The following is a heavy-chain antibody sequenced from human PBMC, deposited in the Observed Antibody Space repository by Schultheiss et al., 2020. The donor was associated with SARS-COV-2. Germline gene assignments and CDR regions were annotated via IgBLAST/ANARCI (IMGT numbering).Heavy chain of an antibody. CDR3: AKGAGENSNFES. CDR2: ISGSGGST. Sequence: GGSLRLSCAASGFTFSSYAMSWVRQAPVKGLEWVSAISGSGGSTYYADSVKGRFTISRDNSKDTVYLQMNSLRADDTAIYYCAKGAGENSNFESWGRGTLVTVSS. V-gene: IGHV3-23*01. J-gene: IGHJ4*02. D-gene: IGHD3-10*01. CDR1: GFTFSSYA.